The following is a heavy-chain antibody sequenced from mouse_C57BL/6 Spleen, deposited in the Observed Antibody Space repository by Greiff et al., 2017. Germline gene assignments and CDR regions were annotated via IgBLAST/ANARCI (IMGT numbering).Heavy chain of an antibody. V-gene: IGHV1-82*01. CDR2: IYPGDGDT. J-gene: IGHJ2*01. CDR1: GYAFSSSW. Sequence: VQLQQSGPELVKPGASVKISCKASGYAFSSSWMNWVKQRPGKGLEWIGRIYPGDGDTNYNGKFKGKATLTADKSSSTAYMQRSSLTSEDSAVYFCARGGVYGNPDYWGQGTTLTVSS. CDR3: ARGGVYGNPDY. D-gene: IGHD2-1*01.